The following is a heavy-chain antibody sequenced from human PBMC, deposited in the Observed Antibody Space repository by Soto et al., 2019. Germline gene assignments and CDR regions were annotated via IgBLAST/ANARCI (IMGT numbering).Heavy chain of an antibody. D-gene: IGHD6-6*01. Sequence: QSQTLSLTCAVYGGSFSGYYWSWIRQPPGKGLEWIGEINHSGSTNYNPSLKSRVTISVDTSKNQFSLKLSSVTAADTAVYYCARARVRQLVGHTMGYYYMDVWGKGTTVTVSS. J-gene: IGHJ6*03. V-gene: IGHV4-34*01. CDR3: ARARVRQLVGHTMGYYYMDV. CDR2: INHSGST. CDR1: GGSFSGYY.